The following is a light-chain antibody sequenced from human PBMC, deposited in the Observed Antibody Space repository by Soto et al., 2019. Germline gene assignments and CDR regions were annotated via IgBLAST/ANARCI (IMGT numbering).Light chain of an antibody. CDR2: GAS. CDR1: QSVNTN. CDR3: QQCDSWPPLT. V-gene: IGKV3-15*01. Sequence: ILITQSPATLSVSAGDRATFSCRASQSVNTNLAWYQLKPGQAPRLLVYGASIRATGIPARFSGSGSGTEFTLTISSLQSEDFAVYDCQQCDSWPPLTFGGRTKV. J-gene: IGKJ4*01.